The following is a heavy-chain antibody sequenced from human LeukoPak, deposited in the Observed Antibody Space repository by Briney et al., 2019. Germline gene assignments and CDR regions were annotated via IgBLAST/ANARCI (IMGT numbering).Heavy chain of an antibody. CDR3: STVRGRYYYYALDF. J-gene: IGHJ6*02. CDR2: IKSEADDGAT. Sequence: GGSLRLSCVDSGFTFTNAWMIWVRQAPGKGLEWVGRIKSEADDGATDYAAPVKGRFTIARDDSKSTLYLQMNSLKIEDTGVYYCSTVRGRYYYYALDFWGQGTTVTVSS. D-gene: IGHD3-16*01. CDR1: GFTFTNAW. V-gene: IGHV3-15*01.